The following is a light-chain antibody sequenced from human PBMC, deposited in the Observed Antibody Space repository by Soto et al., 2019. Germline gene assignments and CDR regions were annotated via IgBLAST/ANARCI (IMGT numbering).Light chain of an antibody. CDR3: QQHSHWPPWT. CDR2: GAS. CDR1: ENVRTF. V-gene: IGKV3-11*01. Sequence: EVVLTQSPATLSLSPGERATLSCRASENVRTFVDWYQQKPGQAPRLLIYGASNRATGIPASFSGSGSGTDFTLTISDLEPEDFAVYYWQQHSHWPPWTFGQGTRVEIQ. J-gene: IGKJ1*01.